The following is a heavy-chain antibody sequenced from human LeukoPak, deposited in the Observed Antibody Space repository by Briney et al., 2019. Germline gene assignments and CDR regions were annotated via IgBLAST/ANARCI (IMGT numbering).Heavy chain of an antibody. J-gene: IGHJ4*02. V-gene: IGHV4-34*01. CDR2: INHSGST. Sequence: SETLSLTCAVYGGSFSGYYWSWIRQPPGKGLEWIGEINHSGSTNYNPSLKSRVTISVGTSKNQFSLKLSSVTAADTAVYYCASSGYYYGKGDYWGQGTLVTVSS. CDR3: ASSGYYYGKGDY. CDR1: GGSFSGYY. D-gene: IGHD3-22*01.